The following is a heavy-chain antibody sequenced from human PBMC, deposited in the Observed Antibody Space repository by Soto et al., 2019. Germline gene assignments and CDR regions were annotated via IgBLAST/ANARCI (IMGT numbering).Heavy chain of an antibody. CDR1: GRSISSGFYS. Sequence: SETLSLTCALSGRSISSGFYSWSWIRQPPGKGLEWIGYIYHSGSTYYNPSLKDRVTISTMSNNQFSLEMSSVTAADTAVYYCTRGLFSGSSYSGGWYYFDSWGQGTMVTVSS. D-gene: IGHD1-26*01. CDR2: IYHSGST. J-gene: IGHJ4*02. V-gene: IGHV4-30-2*01. CDR3: TRGLFSGSSYSGGWYYFDS.